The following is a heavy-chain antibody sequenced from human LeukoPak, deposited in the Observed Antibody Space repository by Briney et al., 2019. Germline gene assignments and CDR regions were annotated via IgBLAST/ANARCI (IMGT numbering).Heavy chain of an antibody. J-gene: IGHJ4*02. CDR3: ARDRPAGGVGDFDH. CDR1: GFTFSSYS. V-gene: IGHV3-48*01. D-gene: IGHD3-16*01. Sequence: PGGSLRLSCAASGFTFSSYSMNWVRRAPGKGLEWASYISSSSSTIYYADSVKGRFTISRDNSENTLYLQMNSLRVEDTAVYYCARDRPAGGVGDFDHWGQGTLVTVSS. CDR2: ISSSSSTI.